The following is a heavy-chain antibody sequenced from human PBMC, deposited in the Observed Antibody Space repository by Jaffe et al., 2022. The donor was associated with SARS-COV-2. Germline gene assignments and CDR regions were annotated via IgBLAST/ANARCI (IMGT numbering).Heavy chain of an antibody. CDR1: GDSVSSNNAA. V-gene: IGHV6-1*01. CDR2: TFYRSKWYN. J-gene: IGHJ4*02. Sequence: QVQLQQSGPGLVKPSQTLSLTCVISGDSVSSNNAAWSWIRQSPSRGLEWLGRTFYRSKWYNDYAVSVKSRITINPDTSRNQFSLQLISVTPEDTAVYYCARGSYDSTWFWGQGIQVTVSS. D-gene: IGHD6-13*01. CDR3: ARGSYDSTWF.